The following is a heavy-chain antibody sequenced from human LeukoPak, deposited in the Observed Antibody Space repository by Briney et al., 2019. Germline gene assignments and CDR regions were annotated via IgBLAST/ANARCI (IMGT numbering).Heavy chain of an antibody. V-gene: IGHV4-31*03. D-gene: IGHD2-21*01. CDR2: SYYSGST. CDR1: GGSISRVGYY. Sequence: PSETLSLTCTVSGGSISRVGYYWNWSRQHPGKVLEWIGYSYYSGSTYYNPSLKSRLTISVDTSKNQLSLKLTSVNVADTAVYYCVRSGLWLRGTTAFDYWGQGTLVTASS. CDR3: VRSGLWLRGTTAFDY. J-gene: IGHJ4*02.